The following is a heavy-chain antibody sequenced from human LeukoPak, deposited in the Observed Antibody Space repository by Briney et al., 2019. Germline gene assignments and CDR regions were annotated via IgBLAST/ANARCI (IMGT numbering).Heavy chain of an antibody. CDR1: GFTFSSYG. CDR2: IWYDGSNK. CDR3: AKDGYDFWSGYYRLLGNYYYYYMDV. V-gene: IGHV3-33*06. D-gene: IGHD3-3*01. J-gene: IGHJ6*03. Sequence: RGSLRLSCAASGFTFSSYGMHWVRQAPGKGLEWVAVIWYDGSNKYYADSVKGRFTISRDNSKNTLYLQMNSLRAEDTAVYYCAKDGYDFWSGYYRLLGNYYYYYMDVWGKGTTVTVSS.